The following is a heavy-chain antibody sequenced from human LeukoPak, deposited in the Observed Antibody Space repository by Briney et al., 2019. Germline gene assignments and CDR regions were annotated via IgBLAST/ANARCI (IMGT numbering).Heavy chain of an antibody. V-gene: IGHV1-46*01. Sequence: ASVKVSCKVSGYTLTELSMHWVRQAPGQGLEWMGIINPSGGSTSYAQKFQGRVTMTRDTSTSTVYMELSSLRSEDTAVYYCARGDWQQLVRRAHWFDPWGQGTLVTVSS. CDR1: GYTLTELS. CDR3: ARGDWQQLVRRAHWFDP. D-gene: IGHD6-13*01. J-gene: IGHJ5*02. CDR2: INPSGGST.